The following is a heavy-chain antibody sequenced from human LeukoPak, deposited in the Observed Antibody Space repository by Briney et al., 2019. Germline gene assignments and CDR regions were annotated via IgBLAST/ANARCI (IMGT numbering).Heavy chain of an antibody. Sequence: GGSLRLSCAASGFTFSSYGMHWVRQAPGKGLEWVAVISYDGSNKYYADSVKGRFTISRDNSKNTLYLQINSLRAEDTAVFYCATCPYYFDSSGSYYFDFWGQGTLVTVSS. J-gene: IGHJ4*02. CDR3: ATCPYYFDSSGSYYFDF. CDR1: GFTFSSYG. CDR2: ISYDGSNK. V-gene: IGHV3-30*03. D-gene: IGHD3-22*01.